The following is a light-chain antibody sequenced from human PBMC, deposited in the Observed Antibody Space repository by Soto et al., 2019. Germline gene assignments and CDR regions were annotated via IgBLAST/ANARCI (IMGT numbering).Light chain of an antibody. CDR3: QQYNNWPRT. V-gene: IGKV3-15*01. J-gene: IGKJ1*01. CDR1: QSVSSN. CDR2: GAS. Sequence: EMVMTQSPATLSVSPGERATLSCRASQSVSSNLAWYQRKPGQAPRLLIYGASTRATGIPARFSGSGSGTEFTLTISSLQSEDFAVYYCQQYNNWPRTFGQGTKVEIK.